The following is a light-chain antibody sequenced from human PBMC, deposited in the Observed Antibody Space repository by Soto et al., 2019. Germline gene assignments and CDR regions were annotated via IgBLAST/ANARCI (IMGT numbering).Light chain of an antibody. CDR2: DNN. J-gene: IGLJ2*01. CDR1: SSNIGNNY. CDR3: EIWDSSLSAVV. Sequence: QSVLTQPPSVSAAPGQRVTISCSGSSSNIGNNYVSWYQQLPGTAPKLLIYDNNKRPSGIPDRFSGSKSGASATLGITGLQTGDEADYHCEIWDSSLSAVVFGGGTKVTVL. V-gene: IGLV1-51*01.